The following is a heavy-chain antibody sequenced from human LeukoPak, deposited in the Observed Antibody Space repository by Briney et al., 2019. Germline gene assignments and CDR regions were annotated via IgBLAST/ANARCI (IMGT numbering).Heavy chain of an antibody. J-gene: IGHJ4*02. V-gene: IGHV3-48*01. Sequence: PGGSLRLSCEGSGFTFTAYSLTWVRQVPGKGLEWISYITPTGNTFYYADSVKGRFTISRDNAKNSLFLQMSSLRVDDTAVYYCARSLSGYEPHCAYWGQGTQVTVSS. CDR1: GFTFTAYS. CDR3: ARSLSGYEPHCAY. CDR2: ITPTGNTF. D-gene: IGHD5-12*01.